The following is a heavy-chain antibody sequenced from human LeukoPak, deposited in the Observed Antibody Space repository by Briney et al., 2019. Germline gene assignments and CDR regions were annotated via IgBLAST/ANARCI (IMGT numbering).Heavy chain of an antibody. Sequence: ASVRVSCKASGYTFTSYGISWVRQAPGQGLEWMGWISTYNGNTNYAQKLQGRVTMTTEISTSTAYMELRSLRSDDTAVYYCARDQLSRGVWFDPWGQGTLVTVSS. CDR2: ISTYNGNT. CDR3: ARDQLSRGVWFDP. J-gene: IGHJ5*02. D-gene: IGHD1-1*01. V-gene: IGHV1-18*01. CDR1: GYTFTSYG.